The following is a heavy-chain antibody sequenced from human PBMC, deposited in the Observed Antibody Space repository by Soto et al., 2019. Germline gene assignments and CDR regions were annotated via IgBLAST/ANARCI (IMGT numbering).Heavy chain of an antibody. J-gene: IGHJ6*03. V-gene: IGHV3-33*01. CDR1: EFTFSRHG. D-gene: IGHD1-1*01. Sequence: QVQLVESGGGVVQPGGSLRLSCAASEFTFSRHGMHWVRQAPGKGLQWVGVIWSDGSNERYADGVKGRFTISRDNSKNTLYLQMNSLRAEDTAVYYCARERTFRENNHNYMDVWGTGITVTVSS. CDR2: IWSDGSNE. CDR3: ARERTFRENNHNYMDV.